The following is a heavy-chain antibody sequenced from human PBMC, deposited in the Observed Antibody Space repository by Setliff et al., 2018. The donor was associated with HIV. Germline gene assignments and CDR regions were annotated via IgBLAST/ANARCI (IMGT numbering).Heavy chain of an antibody. D-gene: IGHD1-20*01. V-gene: IGHV1-8*02. CDR2: MNPNSGNT. Sequence: ASVKVSCKASGYTFTSYDINWVRQATGQGLEWMGWMNPNSGNTGYARKFQGRVTMTRNTSISTAYMVLSSLRSEDTAVYYCARFPVLGGMDVWGQGTTVTVSS. J-gene: IGHJ6*02. CDR3: ARFPVLGGMDV. CDR1: GYTFTSYD.